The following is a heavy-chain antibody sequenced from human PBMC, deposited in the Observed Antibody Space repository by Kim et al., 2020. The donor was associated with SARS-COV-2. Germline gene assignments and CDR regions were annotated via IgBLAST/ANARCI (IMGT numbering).Heavy chain of an antibody. CDR2: IKQDGNQK. D-gene: IGHD6-19*01. Sequence: GGSLRLSCAASGFTFSSYWMTWVRQAPGKGLEWVANIKQDGNQKYYVDSVKGQFTISRDKAKNSLYLQMNSLRAEDTAVYYCARDGDMYSSGKDAFDIWGKGTMVTVSS. CDR3: ARDGDMYSSGKDAFDI. CDR1: GFTFSSYW. J-gene: IGHJ3*02. V-gene: IGHV3-7*01.